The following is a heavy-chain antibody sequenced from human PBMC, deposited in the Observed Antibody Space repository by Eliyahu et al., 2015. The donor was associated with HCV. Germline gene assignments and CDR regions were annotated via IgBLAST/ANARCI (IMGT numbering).Heavy chain of an antibody. CDR1: GGSFSGYY. D-gene: IGHD6-13*01. Sequence: QVQLQQWGAGLLKPSETLSLTCAVYGGSFSGYYWNWIRQPPGKGLEWIGEINHSGSTNYNPSLKSRVTISVDTSKNQFSLKLSSVTAADTAVYYCARAAKVYSSSWYLPRPVYYFDYWGQGTLVTVSS. J-gene: IGHJ4*02. CDR2: INHSGST. V-gene: IGHV4-34*01. CDR3: ARAAKVYSSSWYLPRPVYYFDY.